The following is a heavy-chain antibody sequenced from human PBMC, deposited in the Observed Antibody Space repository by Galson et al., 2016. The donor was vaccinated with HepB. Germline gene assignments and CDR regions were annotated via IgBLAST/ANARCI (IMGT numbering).Heavy chain of an antibody. CDR3: ASDGWYDSGSGVDPFDS. CDR2: ISSNGRKT. Sequence: SLRLSCAASGFTSRNSAMHSVRQAPGKGLEPVSAISSNGRKTYYADSVKGRFPISRDNPKNTLYLRMNSLRLEDTAVYYCASDGWYDSGSGVDPFDSWGQGTLVTVSS. CDR1: GFTSRNSA. V-gene: IGHV3-64*04. D-gene: IGHD6-19*01. J-gene: IGHJ4*02.